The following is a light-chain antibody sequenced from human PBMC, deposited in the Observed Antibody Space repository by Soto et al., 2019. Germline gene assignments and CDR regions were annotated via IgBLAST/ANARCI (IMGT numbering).Light chain of an antibody. CDR2: DVC. J-gene: IGKJ4*01. CDR3: QHRVNGPT. V-gene: IGKV3-11*01. CDR1: QSVSNY. Sequence: EIVLTQSPVTLSLSPGERATLSCRAGQSVSNYLGWYQQKSGQAPRLLISDVCNRATGIPDRFSGSGSGTDFTLTISSLEPEDFAVYYCQHRVNGPTFGGGTKVEIK.